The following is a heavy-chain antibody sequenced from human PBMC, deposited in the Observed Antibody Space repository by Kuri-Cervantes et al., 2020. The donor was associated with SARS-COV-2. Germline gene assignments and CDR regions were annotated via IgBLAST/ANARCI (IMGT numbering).Heavy chain of an antibody. CDR1: GFTFNNYE. J-gene: IGHJ6*03. V-gene: IGHV3-48*03. CDR2: IGTSGITT. CDR3: ANGVMDV. Sequence: GESLKISCAASGFTFNNYEMNWVRQAPGKGLEWISYIGTSGITTYYGDSVKGRFTISRDNAKNSLYLQMNSLRVEDTAVYYCANGVMDVWGKGTTVTVSS. D-gene: IGHD3-10*01.